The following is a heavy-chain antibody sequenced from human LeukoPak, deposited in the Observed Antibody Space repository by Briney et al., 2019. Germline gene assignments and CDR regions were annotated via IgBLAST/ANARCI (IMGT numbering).Heavy chain of an antibody. J-gene: IGHJ4*02. Sequence: TSETLSLTCTVSGGSINGYYWSWIRQPPGKGLEWIGYISYSGSGNSNPSLKSRVTIPADTSRNQFSLKLSSVTAADTAVYYCARRNYGDYDHYFDYWGQGTLVTVSS. D-gene: IGHD4-17*01. V-gene: IGHV4-59*08. CDR3: ARRNYGDYDHYFDY. CDR2: ISYSGSG. CDR1: GGSINGYY.